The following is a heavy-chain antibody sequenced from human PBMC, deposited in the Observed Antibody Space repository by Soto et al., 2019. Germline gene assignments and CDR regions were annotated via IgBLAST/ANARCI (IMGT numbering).Heavy chain of an antibody. J-gene: IGHJ4*02. D-gene: IGHD3-9*01. CDR1: GFTFSNAW. V-gene: IGHV3-15*01. CDR2: IKSKTDGGTT. Sequence: PGGSLRLSCAASGFTFSNAWMSWVRQAPGKGLEWVGRIKSKTDGGTTDYAAPVKGRFTISRDDSKNTLYLQMNSLKTEDTAVYYCTTDGPTYYDILTGYSGDYWGQGTLVTVSS. CDR3: TTDGPTYYDILTGYSGDY.